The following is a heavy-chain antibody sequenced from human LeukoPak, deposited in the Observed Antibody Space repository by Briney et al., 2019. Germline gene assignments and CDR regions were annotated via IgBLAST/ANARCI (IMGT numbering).Heavy chain of an antibody. D-gene: IGHD3-9*01. J-gene: IGHJ4*02. CDR1: GFIFSSYS. CDR3: GRGDILTGYYIDY. Sequence: PGGSLRLSCAASGFIFSSYSMNWVRQAPGKGLEWVSSISSSSSYIFYADSMKGRFTISRDNAKNSLYLQMNSLRAEDTAVYYCGRGDILTGYYIDYWGQGTLVTVSS. CDR2: ISSSSSYI. V-gene: IGHV3-21*01.